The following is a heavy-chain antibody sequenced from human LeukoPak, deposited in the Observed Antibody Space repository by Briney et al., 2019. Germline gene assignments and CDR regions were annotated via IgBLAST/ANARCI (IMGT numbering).Heavy chain of an antibody. Sequence: SXXVSCKASGGTFSSYAISWVRQAPGQGLEWMGGIIPIFGTANYAQKFQGRVTITTDESTSTAYMELSSLRSEDTAVYYCARDALHSRPFDYWGQGTLVTVSS. CDR2: IIPIFGTA. CDR3: ARDALHSRPFDY. CDR1: GGTFSSYA. J-gene: IGHJ4*02. V-gene: IGHV1-69*05.